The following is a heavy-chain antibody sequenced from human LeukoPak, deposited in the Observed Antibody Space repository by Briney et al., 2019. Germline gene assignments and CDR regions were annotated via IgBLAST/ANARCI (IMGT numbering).Heavy chain of an antibody. Sequence: GGSLRLSCAASGFNFNTYWMSWVRQAPGKGLEWVSGIGGSGVRTYYADSVKGRFTISRDNSRNTVYLQMKSLRDEDTAVYYCAKSNGYGLVDIWGQGTMVTVSS. CDR1: GFNFNTYW. CDR3: AKSNGYGLVDI. J-gene: IGHJ3*02. CDR2: IGGSGVRT. D-gene: IGHD3-10*01. V-gene: IGHV3-23*01.